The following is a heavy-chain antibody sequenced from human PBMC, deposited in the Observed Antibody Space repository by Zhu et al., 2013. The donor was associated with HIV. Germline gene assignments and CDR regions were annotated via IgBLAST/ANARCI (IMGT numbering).Heavy chain of an antibody. CDR1: GFTFTVYY. CDR2: INPSGDT. J-gene: IGHJ4*02. Sequence: QVQLVQSEAEMKRPGASVKVSCKASGFTFTVYYINWVRQAPGQGPEWMGWINPSGDTGYAQKFQGRVTMTRNTAISTAYMELSSLRSDDTAVYYCARRPLDGSGTPHFDYWGQGTLVTVSS. CDR3: ARRPLDGSGTPHFDY. D-gene: IGHD3-10*01. V-gene: IGHV1-8*02.